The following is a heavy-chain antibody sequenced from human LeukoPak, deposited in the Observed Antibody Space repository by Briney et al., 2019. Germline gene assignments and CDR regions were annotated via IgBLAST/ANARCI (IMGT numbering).Heavy chain of an antibody. CDR2: IYYSGNT. J-gene: IGHJ4*02. CDR3: ARSLFTPYYDFWSGYYTGENYFDY. D-gene: IGHD3-3*01. Sequence: SETLSLTCTVSGGSISSSSYYWGWIRQPPGKGLEWIGSIYYSGNTYYNASLKSRVTISVDTSKNQFSLKLTSVTAADTAVYYCARSLFTPYYDFWSGYYTGENYFDYWGQGTLVTVSS. V-gene: IGHV4-39*01. CDR1: GGSISSSSYY.